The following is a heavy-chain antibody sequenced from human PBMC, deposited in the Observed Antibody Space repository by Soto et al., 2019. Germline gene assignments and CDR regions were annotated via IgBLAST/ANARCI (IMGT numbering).Heavy chain of an antibody. J-gene: IGHJ4*02. D-gene: IGHD2-2*01. Sequence: ASVKVSCKTSGYHITRYYIHWVRQAPGKGLEWMGIINPTGGRATYAQKFQGRVSMTRDTPTTTVYMELTGLKSEDTAVYFCSRDRCSSTSCYPDYWGQGTLVTVSS. V-gene: IGHV1-46*03. CDR1: GYHITRYY. CDR2: INPTGGRA. CDR3: SRDRCSSTSCYPDY.